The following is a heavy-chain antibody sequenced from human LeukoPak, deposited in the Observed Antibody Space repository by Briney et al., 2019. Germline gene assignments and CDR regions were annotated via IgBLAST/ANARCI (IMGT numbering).Heavy chain of an antibody. CDR1: GFTFSDYY. Sequence: GGSLRLSCAASGFTFSDYYMSWIRQAPGKGLEWVSYISSSGSTIYYADSVKGRFTISRDNSKNTLYLQMNSLRAEDTAVYYCAKGSDFWSGQNWFDPWGQGTLVTVSS. CDR3: AKGSDFWSGQNWFDP. J-gene: IGHJ5*02. D-gene: IGHD3-3*01. CDR2: ISSSGSTI. V-gene: IGHV3-11*04.